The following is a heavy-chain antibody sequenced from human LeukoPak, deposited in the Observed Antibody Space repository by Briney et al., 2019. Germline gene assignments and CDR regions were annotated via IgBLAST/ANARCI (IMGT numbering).Heavy chain of an antibody. J-gene: IGHJ5*02. Sequence: GESLKISCKGSGYSFTSYWIGWVRQMPGKGLEWMGIIYPGDSDTRYSPSFQGRVTISADKSISTAYLQWSSLKASDTAMYYCARREHYYDSSGYYYWFDPWGQGTLVTVSS. D-gene: IGHD3-22*01. V-gene: IGHV5-51*01. CDR2: IYPGDSDT. CDR1: GYSFTSYW. CDR3: ARREHYYDSSGYYYWFDP.